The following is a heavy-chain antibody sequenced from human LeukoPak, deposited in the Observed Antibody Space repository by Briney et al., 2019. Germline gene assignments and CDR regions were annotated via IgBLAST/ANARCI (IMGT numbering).Heavy chain of an antibody. J-gene: IGHJ4*02. Sequence: PSETLSLTCSGSGGSISPYYWSWLRQPPGKGLEWSGYIYYSGTTNYNPSLQSRVTISVATSKNQFSLKLSSVTAADTALYYCARDRASAGGFDYWGQGTLVTVSS. D-gene: IGHD2-15*01. V-gene: IGHV4-59*01. CDR1: GGSISPYY. CDR2: IYYSGTT. CDR3: ARDRASAGGFDY.